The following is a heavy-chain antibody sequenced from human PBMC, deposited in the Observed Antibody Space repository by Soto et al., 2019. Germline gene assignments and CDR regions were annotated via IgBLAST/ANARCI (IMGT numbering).Heavy chain of an antibody. V-gene: IGHV4-59*01. CDR2: IYYSGST. CDR3: ARAYCSGGSCSIDY. D-gene: IGHD2-15*01. J-gene: IGHJ4*02. Sequence: SETLSLTLTVSGGSISSYYWSWILQPPVKVLEWSGYIYYSGSTNYNPSLKSRVTISVDTSKSQFSLKLSSVTAADKAVYYCARAYCSGGSCSIDYWGQGNLVTVS. CDR1: GGSISSYY.